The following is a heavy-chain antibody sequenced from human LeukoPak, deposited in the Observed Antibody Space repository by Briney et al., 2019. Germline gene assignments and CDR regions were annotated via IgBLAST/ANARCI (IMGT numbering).Heavy chain of an antibody. CDR2: INPKSGDT. Sequence: ASVKVSCKASGGTFSSHAISWVRQAPGQGLEWMGRINPKSGDTNNAQKFQGRVTMTRDTSISTAYMDLSRLTSDDTAVYYCARDYCSSTSCLFDYWGQGTLVTVSS. D-gene: IGHD2-2*01. V-gene: IGHV1-2*06. J-gene: IGHJ4*02. CDR1: GGTFSSHA. CDR3: ARDYCSSTSCLFDY.